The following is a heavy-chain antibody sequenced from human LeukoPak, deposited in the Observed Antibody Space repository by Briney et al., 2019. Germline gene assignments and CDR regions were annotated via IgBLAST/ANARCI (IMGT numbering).Heavy chain of an antibody. Sequence: PGGSLRLSCSASGFTFSSYAMHWVRQAPGKGLEYVSAISSNGGSTYYADPVKGRFTISRDNSKNTLYLQMNSLRAEDTAVYYCAREREVPAAESNWFDPWGQGTLVTVSS. CDR3: AREREVPAAESNWFDP. D-gene: IGHD2-2*01. CDR2: ISSNGGST. J-gene: IGHJ5*02. V-gene: IGHV3-64*04. CDR1: GFTFSSYA.